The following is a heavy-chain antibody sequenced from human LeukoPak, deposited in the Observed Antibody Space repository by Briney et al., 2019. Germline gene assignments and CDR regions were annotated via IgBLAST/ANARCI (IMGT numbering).Heavy chain of an antibody. CDR2: IYYSGST. V-gene: IGHV4-59*01. J-gene: IGHJ4*02. CDR1: GDSISSYY. Sequence: SETLSLTCTVSGDSISSYYWSWIRQPPGKGLEWIGYIYYSGSTNYNPSLKSRVTISVDTSKNQFSLKLSSVTAADTAVYYCARGQQWLGPFDYWGQGTLVTVSS. CDR3: ARGQQWLGPFDY. D-gene: IGHD6-19*01.